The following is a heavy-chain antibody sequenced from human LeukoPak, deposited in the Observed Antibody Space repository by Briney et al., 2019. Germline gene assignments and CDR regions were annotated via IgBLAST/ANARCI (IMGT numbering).Heavy chain of an antibody. Sequence: ASVKVSFKSSGYTFTSYDINGVRQATGQGLDWMGWRNPNSGNTGYAQKFQGRVTMTRNTSISTAYMELSSLRSEDTAVYYCARRSFDWLLSGWFDPWGQGTLVTVSS. V-gene: IGHV1-8*01. D-gene: IGHD3-9*01. CDR1: GYTFTSYD. CDR3: ARRSFDWLLSGWFDP. J-gene: IGHJ5*02. CDR2: RNPNSGNT.